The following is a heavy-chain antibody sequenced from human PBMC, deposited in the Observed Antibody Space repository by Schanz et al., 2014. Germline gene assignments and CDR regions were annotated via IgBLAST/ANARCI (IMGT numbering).Heavy chain of an antibody. CDR3: AKARRNSKCSGGRCFHYSYYGMDV. CDR2: LSCRGGTT. CDR1: GFTFSSYA. Sequence: EVQLLESGGGLVQPGGSLRLSCAASGFTFSSYAMSWVRQAPGKGLEWDSALSCRGGTTYYADSVKGRFTISRDNSKNTLYLQMNSLRAQDTAVYVCAKARRNSKCSGGRCFHYSYYGMDVWGQGTTVTVSS. J-gene: IGHJ6*02. V-gene: IGHV3-23*01. D-gene: IGHD2-15*01.